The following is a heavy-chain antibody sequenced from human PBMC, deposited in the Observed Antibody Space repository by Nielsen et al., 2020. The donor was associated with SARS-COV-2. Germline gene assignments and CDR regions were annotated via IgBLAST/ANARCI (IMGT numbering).Heavy chain of an antibody. CDR3: ARPHGDYDLTHYFDY. Sequence: SETLSLTCTVSGGSISSSSYYWGWIRQPPGKGLEWIGSIYYSGSTYYNPSLKSRVTISVDTSKNQFSLKLSSVTAADTAVYYCARPHGDYDLTHYFDYWGQGTLVTVSS. CDR1: GGSISSSSYY. J-gene: IGHJ4*02. D-gene: IGHD4-17*01. V-gene: IGHV4-39*01. CDR2: IYYSGST.